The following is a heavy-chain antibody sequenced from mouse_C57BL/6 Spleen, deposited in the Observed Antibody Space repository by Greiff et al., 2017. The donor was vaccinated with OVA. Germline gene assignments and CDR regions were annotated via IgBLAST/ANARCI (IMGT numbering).Heavy chain of an antibody. Sequence: EVQLVESGPELAKPGASVKISCKASGYSFTDCNMNLVKQSNGQSLECIVVINPNYGTTSYNRKFKGKATLTVDQSSSTAYMQLNSLTSEDSAVYYCASLEDYDDYWGKGTTLTVSS. V-gene: IGHV1-39*01. CDR2: INPNYGTT. D-gene: IGHD2-4*01. CDR1: GYSFTDCN. J-gene: IGHJ2*01. CDR3: ASLEDYDDY.